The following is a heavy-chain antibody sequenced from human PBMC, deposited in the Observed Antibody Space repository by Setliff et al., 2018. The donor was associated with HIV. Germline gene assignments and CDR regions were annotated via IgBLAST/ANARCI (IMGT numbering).Heavy chain of an antibody. CDR1: GYTFTSYA. D-gene: IGHD1-1*01. CDR2: INAGNGNT. J-gene: IGHJ4*02. Sequence: GASVKVSCKASGYTFTSYAMHWVRQAPGQRLEWMGWINAGNGNTKYSQKFQGRVTITRDTSASTAYMEPSSLRSEDTAVYYCARSRTEERLFDYWGQGTLVTVSS. V-gene: IGHV1-3*01. CDR3: ARSRTEERLFDY.